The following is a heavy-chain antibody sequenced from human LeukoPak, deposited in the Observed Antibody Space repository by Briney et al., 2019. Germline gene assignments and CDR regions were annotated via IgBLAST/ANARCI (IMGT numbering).Heavy chain of an antibody. Sequence: RASVTVSCKASGYTFTGYYMHWVRQAPGQGLEWMGWINPNSGGTNYAQKFQGRVTMTRDTSISTACMELSRLRSDDTAVYYCARPSGGMVRGVIGWFDPWGQGTLVTVSS. V-gene: IGHV1-2*02. CDR3: ARPSGGMVRGVIGWFDP. J-gene: IGHJ5*02. CDR1: GYTFTGYY. CDR2: INPNSGGT. D-gene: IGHD3-10*01.